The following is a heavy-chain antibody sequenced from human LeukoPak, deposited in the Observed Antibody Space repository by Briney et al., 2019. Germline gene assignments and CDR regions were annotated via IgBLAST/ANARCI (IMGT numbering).Heavy chain of an antibody. V-gene: IGHV3-21*01. Sequence: GGSLRLSCAASGFTFSTYWMSWVRQAPGKGLKWVSSISSSSSYIYYADSVKGRFTISRDNAKNSLYLQMNSLRAEDTAVYYCARDPGCSSTSCYTRGDYWGQGTLVTVSS. CDR2: ISSSSSYI. CDR1: GFTFSTYW. D-gene: IGHD2-2*02. J-gene: IGHJ4*02. CDR3: ARDPGCSSTSCYTRGDY.